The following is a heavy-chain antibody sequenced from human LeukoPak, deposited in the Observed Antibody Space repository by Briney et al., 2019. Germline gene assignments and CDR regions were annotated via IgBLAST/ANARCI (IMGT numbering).Heavy chain of an antibody. CDR3: VEENYYDSSAYLDY. CDR2: IWYDGSNK. J-gene: IGHJ4*02. CDR1: GFTFSSYG. V-gene: IGHV3-30*02. Sequence: GGSLRLSCAASGFTFSSYGMHWVRQAPGKGLEWVAVIWYDGSNKYYTDSVKGRFTISRDNSKNTLYLQMNSLRAEDTAVYYCVEENYYDSSAYLDYWGQGTLVTVSS. D-gene: IGHD3-22*01.